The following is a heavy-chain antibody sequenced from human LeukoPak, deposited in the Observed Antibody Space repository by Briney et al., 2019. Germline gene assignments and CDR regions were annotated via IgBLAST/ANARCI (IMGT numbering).Heavy chain of an antibody. V-gene: IGHV4-34*01. CDR3: AVNGYSSGWFTKNYFDY. D-gene: IGHD6-19*01. J-gene: IGHJ4*02. Sequence: PSETLSLTCAVYGGSFSGYYWSWTRQPPGKGLEWIGEINHSGSTNYNPSLKSRVTISVDTSKNQFSLKLSSVTAADTAVYYCAVNGYSSGWFTKNYFDYWGQGTLVTVSS. CDR2: INHSGST. CDR1: GGSFSGYY.